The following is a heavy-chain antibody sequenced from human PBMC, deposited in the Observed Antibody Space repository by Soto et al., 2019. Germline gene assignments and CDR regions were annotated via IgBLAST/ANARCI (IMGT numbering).Heavy chain of an antibody. D-gene: IGHD3-10*01. V-gene: IGHV1-69*02. CDR2: ITPVLDIA. CDR1: EDTFRRHT. Sequence: ASVKVSCKSSEDTFRRHTITWVRQAPGQGLEWMGRITPVLDIANYAQKFQGRVTITADKSTSTAYMELSSLRSEDTAVYYCARGLWGYYYGSGSYYPSGPWGQGTLVTVSS. CDR3: ARGLWGYYYGSGSYYPSGP. J-gene: IGHJ5*02.